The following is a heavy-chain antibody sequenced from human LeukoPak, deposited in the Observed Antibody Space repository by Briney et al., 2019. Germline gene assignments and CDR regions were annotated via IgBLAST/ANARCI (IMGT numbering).Heavy chain of an antibody. CDR1: GGSISDYY. D-gene: IGHD5-12*01. J-gene: IGHJ4*02. CDR3: ARYSGYDYSFEY. Sequence: SETLSLTCTVSGGSISDYYWSWIRQPAGEGMEWIGRIYTSGDTNYNPSLKSRVTMSLDTSKNQFSLKLSSVTAADTAVYYCARYSGYDYSFEYWGQGTLVTVSS. CDR2: IYTSGDT. V-gene: IGHV4-4*07.